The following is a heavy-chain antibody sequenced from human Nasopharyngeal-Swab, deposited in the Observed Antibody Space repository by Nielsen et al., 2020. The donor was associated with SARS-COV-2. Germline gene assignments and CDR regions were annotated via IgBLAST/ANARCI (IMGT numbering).Heavy chain of an antibody. CDR2: IKRKADGGTV. J-gene: IGHJ4*02. Sequence: GESLKISCSASGFVFRSVWISWVRQAPGKGLEWVGRIKRKADGGTVEYATAVRGRFSISRDDSRNTLFLQMNRLKTEDTAVYYCTTLHRTGWFWGQGTLVTVSS. V-gene: IGHV3-15*01. CDR3: TTLHRTGWF. D-gene: IGHD6-19*01. CDR1: GFVFRSVW.